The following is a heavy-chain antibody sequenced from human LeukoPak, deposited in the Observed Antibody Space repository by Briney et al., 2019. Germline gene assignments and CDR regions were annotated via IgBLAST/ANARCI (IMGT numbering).Heavy chain of an antibody. V-gene: IGHV1-24*01. Sequence: ASVKVSCKVSGYTLTELSMHWVRQAPGKGLEWMGGFDPEDGETIYAQKFQGRVTMTEDTSTDTAYMELSSLRSEDTAVYYCATNSLSPKGSYDFWSGYFWGQGTLVTVSS. J-gene: IGHJ4*02. CDR1: GYTLTELS. D-gene: IGHD3-3*01. CDR2: FDPEDGET. CDR3: ATNSLSPKGSYDFWSGYF.